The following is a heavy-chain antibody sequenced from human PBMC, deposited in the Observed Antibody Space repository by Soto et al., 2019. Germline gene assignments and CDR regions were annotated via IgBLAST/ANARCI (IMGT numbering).Heavy chain of an antibody. D-gene: IGHD1-26*01. Sequence: QVQLVESGGGVVQPGRSLRLSCAASGFNFSGYGMHWVRQAPGKGLEWVTVIWYDGSNKYYADSVKGRFTISRDNSKNTLYLQMNSLRAEDTAVYYCTRVSGYSGSYYTADYWGQGTLVTVSS. CDR3: TRVSGYSGSYYTADY. V-gene: IGHV3-33*01. J-gene: IGHJ4*02. CDR1: GFNFSGYG. CDR2: IWYDGSNK.